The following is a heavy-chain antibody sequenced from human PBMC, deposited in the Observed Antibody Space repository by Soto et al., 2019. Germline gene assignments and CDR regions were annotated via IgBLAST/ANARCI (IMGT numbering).Heavy chain of an antibody. Sequence: PSETLSLTCTVSGGSISGYYWSWIRQPPGKGPEWIGYMYNTGSPVYNPSFKSRVTISVDTSNNQFSLELSSVTAADAAVYYCARDLWGYCGTDCYPLDVWGQGTTVTVSS. CDR3: ARDLWGYCGTDCYPLDV. CDR1: GGSISGYY. D-gene: IGHD2-21*02. J-gene: IGHJ6*02. CDR2: MYNTGSP. V-gene: IGHV4-59*01.